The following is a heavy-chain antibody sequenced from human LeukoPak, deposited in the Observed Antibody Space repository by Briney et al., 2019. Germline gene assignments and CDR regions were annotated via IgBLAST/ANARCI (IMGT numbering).Heavy chain of an antibody. Sequence: PGGSLRLSCAASRFTFSNNAMTWVRQAPGKRLEWVSSISRSGGSTYYADSVKGRFTISRDNSKNTLYLEMNSLRAEDTAVYYCARDWGGGTHDYWGQGTLVTVSS. CDR2: ISRSGGST. J-gene: IGHJ4*02. V-gene: IGHV3-23*01. CDR1: RFTFSNNA. D-gene: IGHD3-10*01. CDR3: ARDWGGGTHDY.